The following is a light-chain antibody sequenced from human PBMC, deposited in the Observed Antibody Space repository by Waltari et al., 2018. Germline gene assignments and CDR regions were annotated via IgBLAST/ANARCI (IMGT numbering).Light chain of an antibody. Sequence: QSALTQPASVSGSPGQSITISCTGTSSDVGRYNLVPWYQQHPGKAPKLMIYEVSKRPSGVSNRFSGSKSGNTASLTISGLQAEDEADYYCCSYAGSSTRVVFGGGTKLTVL. J-gene: IGLJ2*01. CDR2: EVS. CDR3: CSYAGSSTRVV. V-gene: IGLV2-23*02. CDR1: SSDVGRYNL.